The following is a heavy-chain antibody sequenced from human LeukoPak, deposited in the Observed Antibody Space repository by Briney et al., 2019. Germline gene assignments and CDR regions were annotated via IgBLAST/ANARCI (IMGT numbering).Heavy chain of an antibody. V-gene: IGHV4-39*01. CDR2: IYYSGST. D-gene: IGHD3-9*01. CDR1: GGSISSSSYY. Sequence: SETLSLTCTVSGGSISSSSYYWGWIRQPPGKGLEWIGSIYYSGSTYYNPSLKSRVTISVDTSKNQFSLKLSSVTAADTAVYYCARQDILTGYGYLDYWGQGTLVTVSS. CDR3: ARQDILTGYGYLDY. J-gene: IGHJ4*02.